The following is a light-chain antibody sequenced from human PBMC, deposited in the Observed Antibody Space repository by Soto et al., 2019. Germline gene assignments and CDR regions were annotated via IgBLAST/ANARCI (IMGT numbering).Light chain of an antibody. Sequence: QSVLTQPPSASGTPGQRVTNSCSGSSSNIGSNTVNWYQQLPGTAPKLLIYSNNQRPSGVPDRFSGSKSGTSASLAISGLQSEDEADYYCAAWDDSLNVYVVFGGGTKVTVL. V-gene: IGLV1-44*01. J-gene: IGLJ2*01. CDR2: SNN. CDR3: AAWDDSLNVYVV. CDR1: SSNIGSNT.